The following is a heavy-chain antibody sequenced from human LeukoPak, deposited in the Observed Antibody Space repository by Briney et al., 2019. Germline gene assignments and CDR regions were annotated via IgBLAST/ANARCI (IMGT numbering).Heavy chain of an antibody. J-gene: IGHJ4*02. V-gene: IGHV3-48*03. D-gene: IGHD6-13*01. Sequence: GGSLGLSCAASGFTFSSYEMNWVRQAPGKGLEWVSYISSSGSTIYYADSVKGRFTISRDNSKNTLYLQMNSLRAEDTAVYYCAKASISAALTFDYWGQGTLVTVSS. CDR2: ISSSGSTI. CDR1: GFTFSSYE. CDR3: AKASISAALTFDY.